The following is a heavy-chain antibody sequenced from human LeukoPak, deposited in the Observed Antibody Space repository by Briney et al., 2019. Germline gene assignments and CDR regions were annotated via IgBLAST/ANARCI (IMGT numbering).Heavy chain of an antibody. CDR3: AKAGGYYDSSGYGVDY. V-gene: IGHV3-23*01. CDR2: ISGSGDST. Sequence: GGSLRLSCAASGFTFSSYAMSWVRQAPGKGLEWVSGISGSGDSTYYADSLKGRFTISRDNSKNTLYLQMNSLRAEDTAVYYCAKAGGYYDSSGYGVDYWGQGTLVTVSS. D-gene: IGHD3-22*01. CDR1: GFTFSSYA. J-gene: IGHJ4*02.